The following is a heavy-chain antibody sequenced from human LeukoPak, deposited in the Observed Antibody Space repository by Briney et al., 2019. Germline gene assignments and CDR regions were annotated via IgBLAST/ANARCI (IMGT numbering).Heavy chain of an antibody. J-gene: IGHJ4*02. CDR1: GGSISSSSYY. CDR3: ARLSLATIDY. D-gene: IGHD5-12*01. Sequence: SETLSLTCTVPGGSISSSSYYWGWIRQPPGKGLEWIGSIYYSGSTYYNPSLKSRVTISVDTSKNQFSLRLSSVTAADTAVYYCARLSLATIDYWGQGTLVTVSS. CDR2: IYYSGST. V-gene: IGHV4-39*01.